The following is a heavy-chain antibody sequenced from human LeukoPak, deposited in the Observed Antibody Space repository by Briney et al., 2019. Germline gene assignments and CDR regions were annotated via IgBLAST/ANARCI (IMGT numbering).Heavy chain of an antibody. CDR2: IIPIFGTA. J-gene: IGHJ4*02. Sequence: SVKVSCKASGGTFSSYAISWVRQAPGQGLEWMGRIIPIFGTANYAQKFQGRVTITTDESTSTAYMELSSLRSEDTAVYYCARTGIIAAAGTMTYFDYWGQGTLVTVSS. CDR1: GGTFSSYA. D-gene: IGHD6-13*01. CDR3: ARTGIIAAAGTMTYFDY. V-gene: IGHV1-69*05.